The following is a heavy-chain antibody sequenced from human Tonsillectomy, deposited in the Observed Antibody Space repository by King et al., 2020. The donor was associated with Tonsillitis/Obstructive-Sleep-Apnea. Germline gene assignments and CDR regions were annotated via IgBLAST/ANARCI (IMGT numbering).Heavy chain of an antibody. CDR1: GYTFTSYG. CDR3: ARDSMSHYYDSSGYYTFDY. D-gene: IGHD3-22*01. V-gene: IGHV1-18*01. CDR2: IRPYNGDT. J-gene: IGHJ4*02. Sequence: VQLVESGAEVKRPGASVRVSCKASGYTFTSYGISWVRQAPGQGLEWMGWIRPYNGDTNFAQKLQGRVTMTTGTSTSTAYMEPRSLRYDDTAVYYCARDSMSHYYDSSGYYTFDYWGQGTLVTVSS.